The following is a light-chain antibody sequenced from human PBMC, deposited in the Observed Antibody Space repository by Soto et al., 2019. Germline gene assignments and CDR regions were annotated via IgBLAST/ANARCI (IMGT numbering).Light chain of an antibody. Sequence: QSVLIQPPSVSGAPGQRVTIPCSGSTSNIGSHSVNWYKQLPGTAPKVVILSNNERPSGVPDRISGSKSGASASLAISGLQVEDEADYYCAAWDDSLNGHLVFGGVTKLTVL. CDR2: SNN. V-gene: IGLV1-44*01. CDR3: AAWDDSLNGHLV. J-gene: IGLJ2*01. CDR1: TSNIGSHS.